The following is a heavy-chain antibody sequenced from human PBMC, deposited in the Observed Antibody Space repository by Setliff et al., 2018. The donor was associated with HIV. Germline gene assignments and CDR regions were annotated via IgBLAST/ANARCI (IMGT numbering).Heavy chain of an antibody. D-gene: IGHD2-2*01. J-gene: IGHJ6*04. CDR3: ARGDTTWPTQLLDV. CDR1: GASISSGHY. V-gene: IGHV4-4*02. Sequence: PSETLSLTCAVSGASISSGHYWSWARQPPGKGLEWIGEIYHSGSINHNPSLRSRVIMSVDKSKNQFSLRLTSVTAADTAVYYCARGDTTWPTQLLDVWGKGTTVTVSS. CDR2: IYHSGSI.